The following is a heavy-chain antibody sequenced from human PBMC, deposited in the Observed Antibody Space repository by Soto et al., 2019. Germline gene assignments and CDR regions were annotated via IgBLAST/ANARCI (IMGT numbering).Heavy chain of an antibody. J-gene: IGHJ4*02. CDR3: ARTPWDGYTGYYFDY. CDR2: IIPIFGTA. Sequence: SVKVSCKASGGTFSSYAISWVRQAPGQGLEWMGGIIPIFGTANYAQKFQGRVTITADESTSTAYMELSSLRSEDTAVYSCARTPWDGYTGYYFDYWGQGTLVTVSS. D-gene: IGHD5-18*01. CDR1: GGTFSSYA. V-gene: IGHV1-69*13.